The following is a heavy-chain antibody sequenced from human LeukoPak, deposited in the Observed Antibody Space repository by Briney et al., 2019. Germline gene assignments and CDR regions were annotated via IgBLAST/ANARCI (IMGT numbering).Heavy chain of an antibody. J-gene: IGHJ4*02. D-gene: IGHD3-22*01. CDR3: AKRGVVIRVILVGFHKEAYYFDS. CDR1: GITLSNYA. V-gene: IGHV3-23*01. CDR2: ISGSGGGT. Sequence: GGSLRLFCAVSGITLSNYAMTWVRQAPGKGLEWVAGISGSGGGTNYADSVKGRFTISRDNYKNTLYLQMNSLGAEDTAVYFCAKRGVVIRVILVGFHKEAYYFDSWGQGALVTVS.